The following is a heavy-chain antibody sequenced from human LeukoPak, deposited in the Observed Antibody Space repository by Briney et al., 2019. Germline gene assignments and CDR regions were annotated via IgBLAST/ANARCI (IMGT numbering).Heavy chain of an antibody. CDR2: IYYSGST. CDR1: GGSISSYY. CDR3: ASRVVPAANYFDY. Sequence: SETLSLTCTVSGGSISSYYWSWIRQPPGKGLEWIGYIYYSGSTNYNPSLRSRVTISVDTSKNQLSLKLSSVTAADTAVYYCASRVVPAANYFDYWGQGTLVTVSS. J-gene: IGHJ4*02. V-gene: IGHV4-59*12. D-gene: IGHD2-2*01.